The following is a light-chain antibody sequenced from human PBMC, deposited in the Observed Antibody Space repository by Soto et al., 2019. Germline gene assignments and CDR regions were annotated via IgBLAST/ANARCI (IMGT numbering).Light chain of an antibody. CDR2: AAS. CDR3: QQSYSTPTT. Sequence: DIQMTQSPSSLSASVGDRVTITCRASQSISNYLNWYQQKPGEPPKFLIYAASNLQSGVPSRFTGSGSGRDFTLTISSLQPEDFATYYCQQSYSTPTTFGQGTRLEIK. CDR1: QSISNY. V-gene: IGKV1-39*01. J-gene: IGKJ5*01.